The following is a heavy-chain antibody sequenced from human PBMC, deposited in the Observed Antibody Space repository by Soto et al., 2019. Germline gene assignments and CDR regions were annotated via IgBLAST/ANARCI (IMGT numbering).Heavy chain of an antibody. J-gene: IGHJ4*02. Sequence: TSETLSLTCTVSGGSISSGDYYWSWIRQPPGKGLEWIGYIYYSGSTYYNPSLKSRVTISVDTSKNQFSLKLSSVTAADTAVYYCASAVARPPGSIDYWGQGTLVTVSS. D-gene: IGHD6-19*01. CDR3: ASAVARPPGSIDY. CDR1: GGSISSGDYY. CDR2: IYYSGST. V-gene: IGHV4-30-4*01.